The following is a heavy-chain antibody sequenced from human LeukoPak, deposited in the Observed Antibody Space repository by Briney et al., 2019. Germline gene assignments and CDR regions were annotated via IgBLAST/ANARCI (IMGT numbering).Heavy chain of an antibody. D-gene: IGHD4-23*01. Sequence: GGSLRLSCAASGFTVSSNYMSWVRQAPGKGLEWIAYLTSSTRGTTYYADSVKGRFTISRDNAKTSLYLQMNSLRAEDTAVYYCARAIDYGGLAVYFDYWGQGTLVTVSS. CDR1: GFTVSSNY. J-gene: IGHJ4*02. V-gene: IGHV3-48*04. CDR3: ARAIDYGGLAVYFDY. CDR2: LTSSTRGTT.